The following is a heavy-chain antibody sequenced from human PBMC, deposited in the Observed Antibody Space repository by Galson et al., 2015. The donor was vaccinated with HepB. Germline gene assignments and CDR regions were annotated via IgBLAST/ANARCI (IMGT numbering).Heavy chain of an antibody. CDR3: AKLATTVTDDAFDI. J-gene: IGHJ3*02. V-gene: IGHV3-30*18. Sequence: SLRLSCAASGFTFSSYGMHWVRQAPGKGLEWVALISYDGSNKYYADSVKGRFTISRDNSKNTLYLQMNSLRGEDTAVYYCAKLATTVTDDAFDIWGQGTMVTVSS. CDR2: ISYDGSNK. CDR1: GFTFSSYG. D-gene: IGHD4-17*01.